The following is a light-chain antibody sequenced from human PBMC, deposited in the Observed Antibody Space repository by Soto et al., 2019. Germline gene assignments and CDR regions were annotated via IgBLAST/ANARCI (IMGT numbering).Light chain of an antibody. CDR2: DAS. Sequence: EIVLTQSPATLSLSPGERATLSCRASQSVSSYLAWYQQKPGQAPRLLIYDASNRATGIPARFSGSGSGTDFTLTISSLEPEDFAVYYCQQRSNWPPWAMYTFGQGTKLEIK. CDR1: QSVSSY. CDR3: QQRSNWPPWAMYT. J-gene: IGKJ2*01. V-gene: IGKV3-11*01.